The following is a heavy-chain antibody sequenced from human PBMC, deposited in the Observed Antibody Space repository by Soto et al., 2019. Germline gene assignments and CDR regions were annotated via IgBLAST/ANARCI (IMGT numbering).Heavy chain of an antibody. D-gene: IGHD6-19*01. Sequence: EVQLVESGGGLVKPGGSLRLSCAASGFTFSSYSMNWVRQAPGKGPEWVSSISSSSTYISYAESAKGRFTISRDNAKKSLYLQMNSVRAADTAVYYCARDPLVSGWYQPFDYWGQGTLVTVSS. CDR1: GFTFSSYS. CDR3: ARDPLVSGWYQPFDY. V-gene: IGHV3-21*01. CDR2: ISSSSTYI. J-gene: IGHJ4*02.